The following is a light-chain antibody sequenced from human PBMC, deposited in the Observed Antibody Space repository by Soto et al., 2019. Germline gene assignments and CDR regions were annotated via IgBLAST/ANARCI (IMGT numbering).Light chain of an antibody. CDR2: GAS. V-gene: IGKV3-15*01. Sequence: EIVMTQSPATLSVSPGERATLSCRASQSVSSNLAWYQQKPGQAPRLLIYGASTRATGIPARFSGTGSGTEFTLTISSLQSEDIDLYYCQQYNDWPLTFGQGTKVDIK. CDR1: QSVSSN. CDR3: QQYNDWPLT. J-gene: IGKJ1*01.